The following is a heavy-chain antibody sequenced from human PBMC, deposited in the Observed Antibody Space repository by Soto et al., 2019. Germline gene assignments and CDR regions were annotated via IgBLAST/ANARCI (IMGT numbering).Heavy chain of an antibody. CDR2: IDPSDSYT. V-gene: IGHV5-10-1*01. CDR1: GYSFTSYW. J-gene: IGHJ6*02. CDR3: AGHGSTVNPYYYYGMDV. D-gene: IGHD4-17*01. Sequence: GESLKISCKGSGYSFTSYWISWVRQMPGKGLEWMGRIDPSDSYTNYSPSFQGHVTISADKSISTAYLQWSSLKASDTAMYYWAGHGSTVNPYYYYGMDVWGQGTTVTVSS.